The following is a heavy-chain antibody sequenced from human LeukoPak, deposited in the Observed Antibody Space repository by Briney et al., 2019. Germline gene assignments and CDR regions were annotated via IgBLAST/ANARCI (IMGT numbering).Heavy chain of an antibody. CDR3: ARLARRRGYSYGFQDYFDY. Sequence: KPSETLSLTCTVSGGSISSYYWSWIRQPPGKGLEWIGYIYYSGSTNYNPSLKSRVTISVDTSKNQFSLKLSSVTAADTAVYYCARLARRRGYSYGFQDYFDYWGQGTLVTVSS. D-gene: IGHD5-18*01. J-gene: IGHJ4*02. CDR2: IYYSGST. V-gene: IGHV4-59*12. CDR1: GGSISSYY.